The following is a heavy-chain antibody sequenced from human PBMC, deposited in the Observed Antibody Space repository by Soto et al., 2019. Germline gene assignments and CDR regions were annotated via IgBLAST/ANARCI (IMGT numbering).Heavy chain of an antibody. V-gene: IGHV4-4*02. CDR1: GGSISDNW. Sequence: QVQLQESGPALVKPSGTLSLTCEVSGGSISDNWWSWVRQPPGRGLVWIGVIYHIGPTYYNPSLRSRVPSWLVKAASQFSLTLNSVTASQTAIYYCARHVSVARTRGFDYWGQGTLVSVSS. J-gene: IGHJ4*02. CDR3: ARHVSVARTRGFDY. D-gene: IGHD6-19*01. CDR2: IYHIGPT.